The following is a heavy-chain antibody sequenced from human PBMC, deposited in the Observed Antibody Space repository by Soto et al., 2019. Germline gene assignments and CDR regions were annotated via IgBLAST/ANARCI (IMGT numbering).Heavy chain of an antibody. CDR3: ARQIYDSDTGPNFQYYFDS. Sequence: GESLKISCKGSGYSFAGYWITWVRQKPGKGLEWMGRIDPSDSQTYYSPSFRGHVTISVTKSITTVFLQWSSPRASDTAMYYCARQIYDSDTGPNFQYYFDSWGQGTPVTVSS. CDR2: IDPSDSQT. D-gene: IGHD3-22*01. V-gene: IGHV5-10-1*01. J-gene: IGHJ4*02. CDR1: GYSFAGYW.